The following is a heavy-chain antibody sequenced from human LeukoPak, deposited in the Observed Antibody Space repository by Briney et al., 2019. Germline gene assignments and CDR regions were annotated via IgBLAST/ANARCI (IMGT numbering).Heavy chain of an antibody. D-gene: IGHD3-3*01. CDR3: AKSSYYDFWSGYPNKSGFDY. Sequence: GGSLRLSCAASGFTFSSYAMCWVRQAPGKGLEWVSAISGSGGSTYYADSVKGRFTISRDNSKNTLYLQMNSLRAEDTAVYYCAKSSYYDFWSGYPNKSGFDYWGQGTLVTVSS. CDR2: ISGSGGST. V-gene: IGHV3-23*01. J-gene: IGHJ4*02. CDR1: GFTFSSYA.